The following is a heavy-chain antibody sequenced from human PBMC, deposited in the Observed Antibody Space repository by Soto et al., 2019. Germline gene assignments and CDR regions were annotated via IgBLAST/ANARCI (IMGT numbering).Heavy chain of an antibody. D-gene: IGHD1-7*01. J-gene: IGHJ3*02. Sequence: GGSLRLSCAASGFTFSSYSMNWVRQAPGKGLEWVSSISSSSSYIYYADSVKGRFTISRDNAKNSLYLQMNSLRAEDTAVYYCARVNWNYVGAFDIWGQGTMVTVSS. CDR3: ARVNWNYVGAFDI. CDR1: GFTFSSYS. V-gene: IGHV3-21*01. CDR2: ISSSSSYI.